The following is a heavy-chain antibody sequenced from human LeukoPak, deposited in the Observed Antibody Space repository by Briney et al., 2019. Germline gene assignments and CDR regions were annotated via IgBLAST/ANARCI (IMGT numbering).Heavy chain of an antibody. V-gene: IGHV3-23*01. CDR1: GFTFSSCA. J-gene: IGHJ4*02. Sequence: PGGSLRLSCAASGFTFSSCAMSWVRQAPGKGLEWVSAISGSGGSTYYADSVKGRFTISRDNSKNTLYLQMNSLRAEDTAVYYCAKDALRLGELSLIDYWGQGTLVTVSS. CDR3: AKDALRLGELSLIDY. CDR2: ISGSGGST. D-gene: IGHD3-16*02.